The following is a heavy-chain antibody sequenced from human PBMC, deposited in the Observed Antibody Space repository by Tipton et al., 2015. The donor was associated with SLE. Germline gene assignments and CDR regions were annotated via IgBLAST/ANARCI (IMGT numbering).Heavy chain of an antibody. CDR1: GYTFTSYG. Sequence: QLVQSGAEVKKPGASVKVSSMASGYTFTSYGIRCVRQAPGQGLEWMGWISAYNGNTNYAQKTQSRVTMTTDTSTSTAYLELRSLRSDGTAVYYCTRVTDFWSGPSKNHDWFDPWGQGTLVTVSS. V-gene: IGHV1-18*01. CDR3: TRVTDFWSGPSKNHDWFDP. J-gene: IGHJ5*02. CDR2: ISAYNGNT. D-gene: IGHD3-3*01.